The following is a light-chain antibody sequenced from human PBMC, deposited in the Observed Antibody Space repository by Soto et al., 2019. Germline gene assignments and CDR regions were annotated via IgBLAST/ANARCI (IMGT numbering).Light chain of an antibody. CDR3: QQYDRWPVT. CDR2: DAS. V-gene: IGKV3-15*01. J-gene: IGKJ4*01. CDR1: QSVTTN. Sequence: EVVMTQSPATLSVSPGERVTFSCRASQSVTTNLAWYQHKQGQSPRXLISDASTGASGIPPRFSGSGSGTELTLTIDRLQSADFAVYDCQQYDRWPVTFGGGTKVDIK.